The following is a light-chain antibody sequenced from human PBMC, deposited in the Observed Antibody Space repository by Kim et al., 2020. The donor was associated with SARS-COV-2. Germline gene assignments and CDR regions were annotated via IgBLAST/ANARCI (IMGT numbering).Light chain of an antibody. Sequence: EIVLTQSPGTLSLSPGDRATLSCRASQTVSSNFLAWYQQKPGQAPRLLIYGASSMATGIPDRFSGSASGADFTLTISRLEPEDSGVYCCQQYGSSPRTFGQGTKVEIK. CDR2: GAS. J-gene: IGKJ1*01. V-gene: IGKV3-20*01. CDR1: QTVSSNF. CDR3: QQYGSSPRT.